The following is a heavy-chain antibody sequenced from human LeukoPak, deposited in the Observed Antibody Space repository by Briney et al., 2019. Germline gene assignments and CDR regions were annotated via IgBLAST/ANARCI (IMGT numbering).Heavy chain of an antibody. CDR3: ARGLRWFDP. J-gene: IGHJ5*02. V-gene: IGHV3-7*01. D-gene: IGHD3-10*01. CDR1: GFTFSSYT. CDR2: IKQDGSEK. Sequence: GGSLRLSCAASGFTFSSYTMNWVRQAPGKGLNWVAYIKQDGSEKYYVDSVKGRFTISRDNAKNSLYLQMNSLRGEDTAVYYCARGLRWFDPWGQGTPVTVSS.